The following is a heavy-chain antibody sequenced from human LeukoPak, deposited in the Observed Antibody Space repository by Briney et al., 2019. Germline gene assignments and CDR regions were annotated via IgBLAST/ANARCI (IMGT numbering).Heavy chain of an antibody. D-gene: IGHD3-22*01. V-gene: IGHV3-7*03. CDR2: IKQDGSDK. Sequence: GGSLRLSCAASGFTFSDYWMSWVRQAPAKGPEWVANIKQDGSDKYYVDSVKGRFTISRDNAKNALYLQMNSLRAEDTAVYYCAKNSGYYDSSGYTNWGQGTLVTVSS. CDR1: GFTFSDYW. J-gene: IGHJ4*02. CDR3: AKNSGYYDSSGYTN.